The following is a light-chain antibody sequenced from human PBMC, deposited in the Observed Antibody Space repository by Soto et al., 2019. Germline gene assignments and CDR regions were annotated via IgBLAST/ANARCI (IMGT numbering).Light chain of an antibody. V-gene: IGLV2-14*01. Sequence: QSALTQPASVSGSPRQSITISCTGTSSDVGGYNYVSWYQQHPGKAPKLMIYDVSNRPSGVSNRFSGSKSGNTASLTISGLQAEDEAHYYCSSYTSSSSLWVFGTGTKLTVL. J-gene: IGLJ1*01. CDR2: DVS. CDR1: SSDVGGYNY. CDR3: SSYTSSSSLWV.